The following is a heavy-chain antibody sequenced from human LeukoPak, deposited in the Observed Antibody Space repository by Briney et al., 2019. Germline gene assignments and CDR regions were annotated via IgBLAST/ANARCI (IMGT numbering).Heavy chain of an antibody. CDR1: GFTFSSYE. D-gene: IGHD2-2*01. Sequence: PGRSLRLSCAASGFTFSSYEMNWVRQAPGKGLEWLSYISSGGSTIYYADSVKGRFTISRDNAKNSLYLQMSSLRAADTAVYYCARTNGAFCSSTTCYHIDSWGQGTLVTVSS. CDR3: ARTNGAFCSSTTCYHIDS. J-gene: IGHJ4*02. V-gene: IGHV3-48*03. CDR2: ISSGGSTI.